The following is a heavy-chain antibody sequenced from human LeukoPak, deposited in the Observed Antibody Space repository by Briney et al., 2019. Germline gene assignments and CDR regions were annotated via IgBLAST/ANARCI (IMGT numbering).Heavy chain of an antibody. D-gene: IGHD4-17*01. CDR3: ARDYGDYYFDY. V-gene: IGHV4-59*01. Sequence: SETLSLTCTVSGGSISSYYWSWIRQPPGKGLEWIGYIYYSGSTNYNPSLKSRVTISVDTSKNQFSLKLSSVTAADTAVYYCARDYGDYYFDYWGQGTLVTVSS. CDR2: IYYSGST. J-gene: IGHJ4*02. CDR1: GGSISSYY.